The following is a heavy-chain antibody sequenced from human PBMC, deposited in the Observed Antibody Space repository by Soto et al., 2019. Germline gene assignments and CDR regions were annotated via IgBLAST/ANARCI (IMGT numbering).Heavy chain of an antibody. CDR2: TSYDGSNK. Sequence: PGGSLRLSCVASGFTFSSYALHWVRQAPGKGLEWVAVTSYDGSNKYYADSVGGQFTISRDNSKNTLYLQTSSLTTEDTAMYYCARDWETSATGLIDSWGQGTLVTVSS. D-gene: IGHD3-9*01. J-gene: IGHJ4*02. CDR3: ARDWETSATGLIDS. CDR1: GFTFSSYA. V-gene: IGHV3-30-3*01.